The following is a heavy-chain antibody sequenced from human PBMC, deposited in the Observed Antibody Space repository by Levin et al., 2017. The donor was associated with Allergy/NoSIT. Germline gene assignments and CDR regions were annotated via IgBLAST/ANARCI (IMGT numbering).Heavy chain of an antibody. D-gene: IGHD4-17*01. J-gene: IGHJ6*02. CDR3: AKSLYGGMDV. CDR1: GFTFSTYA. Sequence: GESLKISCAASGFTFSTYAMSWVRQAPGKGLELVSGISGSGGSTYSADSVKGRFTISRANSKNTLSLQMNSLRAEATAVYYCAKSLYGGMDVWGQGTTVTVSS. CDR2: ISGSGGST. V-gene: IGHV3-23*01.